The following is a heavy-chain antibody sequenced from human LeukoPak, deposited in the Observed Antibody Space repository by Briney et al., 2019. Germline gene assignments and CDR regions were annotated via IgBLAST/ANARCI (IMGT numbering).Heavy chain of an antibody. CDR3: ARHPQDLYSSSWYFDY. CDR2: IYYSGST. Sequence: SETLSLTCTVSGGSISSYYWSWIRQPPGKGLEWIGYIYYSGSTNYNPSPKSRVTISVDTSKNQFSLKLSSVTAADTAVYYCARHPQDLYSSSWYFDYWGQGTLVTVSS. V-gene: IGHV4-59*08. CDR1: GGSISSYY. D-gene: IGHD6-13*01. J-gene: IGHJ4*02.